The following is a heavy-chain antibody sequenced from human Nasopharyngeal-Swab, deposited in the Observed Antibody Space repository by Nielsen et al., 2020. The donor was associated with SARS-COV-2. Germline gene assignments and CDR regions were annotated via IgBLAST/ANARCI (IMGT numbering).Heavy chain of an antibody. V-gene: IGHV3-21*04. Sequence: GESLKISCAASGFTFSSYSMNWVRQAPGKGLEWVSSISSSSSYIYYADSVKGRFTISRDNAKNSLYLQMNSLRAEDTAVYYCAKDSSSWDGRGYWGQGTLVTVSS. CDR2: ISSSSSYI. CDR3: AKDSSSWDGRGY. CDR1: GFTFSSYS. D-gene: IGHD6-13*01. J-gene: IGHJ4*02.